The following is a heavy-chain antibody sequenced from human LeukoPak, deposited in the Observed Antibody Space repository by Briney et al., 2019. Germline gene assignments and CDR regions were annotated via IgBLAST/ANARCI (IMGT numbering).Heavy chain of an antibody. CDR2: IYYSGST. Sequence: SETLSLTCTVSGGSISSGGYYWSWIRQHPGKGLEWIGYIYYSGSTYYNPSLKSRVTISVDTSKNQFSLKLSSVTAADTAVYYCARAYDFWSGYYNLLGYWGQGTLVTVSS. V-gene: IGHV4-31*03. CDR3: ARAYDFWSGYYNLLGY. J-gene: IGHJ4*02. D-gene: IGHD3-3*01. CDR1: GGSISSGGYY.